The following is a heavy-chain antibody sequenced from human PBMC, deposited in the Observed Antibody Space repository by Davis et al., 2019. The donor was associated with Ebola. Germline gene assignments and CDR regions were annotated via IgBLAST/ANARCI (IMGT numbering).Heavy chain of an antibody. Sequence: MPSETLSLTCSVSGGPLSSSTDYWGWIRQPPGRGLEWIGRVYHSGTTYYNTSLRSRVTISVVPSRNQFSLKLSSVTAADTAVYYCARSPLTCRGGICYVGYYFDFWGQGSLVTVSS. D-gene: IGHD2-15*01. V-gene: IGHV4-39*01. J-gene: IGHJ4*02. CDR2: VYHSGTT. CDR1: GGPLSSSTDY. CDR3: ARSPLTCRGGICYVGYYFDF.